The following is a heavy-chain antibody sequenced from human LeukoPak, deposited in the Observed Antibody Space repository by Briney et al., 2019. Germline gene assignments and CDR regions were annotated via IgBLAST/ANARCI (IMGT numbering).Heavy chain of an antibody. CDR3: ARGPNYSGYGNFDY. CDR2: IYYTGST. CDR1: GGSISSYY. Sequence: SETLSLTCTVSGGSISSYYWSWIRQPPGKGLEWIGYIYYTGSTTYNPSLESRITISVDTSKNQFSLELTSVTAADTAIYYCARGPNYSGYGNFDYWGQGTLVTVSS. V-gene: IGHV4-59*01. D-gene: IGHD5-12*01. J-gene: IGHJ4*02.